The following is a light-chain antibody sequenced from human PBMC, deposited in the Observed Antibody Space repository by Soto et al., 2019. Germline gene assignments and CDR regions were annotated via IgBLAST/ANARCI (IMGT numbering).Light chain of an antibody. Sequence: QPVLTQPPSVSGAPGQRVTISCTWSSSNIGARYDVHWYQQLPATAPKLLIYGNSNRPSGVPDRFSGSKSGTSASLAITGLQAEDEADYYCQSYDSSLSGSVFGGGTKVTVL. CDR1: SSNIGARYD. V-gene: IGLV1-40*01. CDR3: QSYDSSLSGSV. J-gene: IGLJ2*01. CDR2: GNS.